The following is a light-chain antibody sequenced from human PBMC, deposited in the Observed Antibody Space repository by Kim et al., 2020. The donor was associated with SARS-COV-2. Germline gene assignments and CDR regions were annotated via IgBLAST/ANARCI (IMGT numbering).Light chain of an antibody. CDR2: RNN. CDR1: SSNIGSNY. CDR3: AAWDDSLSVGV. V-gene: IGLV1-47*01. Sequence: GQKFTISFSGSSSNIGSNYVYWYQQLPGTAPKLLIYRNNQRPSGVPDRFSGSKSGTSASLAISGLRSEDEADYYCAAWDDSLSVGVFGGGTQLTVL. J-gene: IGLJ3*02.